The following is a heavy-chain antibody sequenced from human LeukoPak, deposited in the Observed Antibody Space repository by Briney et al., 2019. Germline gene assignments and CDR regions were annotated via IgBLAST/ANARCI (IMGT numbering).Heavy chain of an antibody. CDR3: ARDSRRGSGALFDP. D-gene: IGHD3-10*01. V-gene: IGHV4-4*07. Sequence: SETLSLTCTVSGGSISSYYRSWIRQPAGKGLEWIGRIYTSGSTNYNPSLKSRVTISVDTSKNQFSLKLSSVTAADTAVYYCARDSRRGSGALFDPWGQGTLVTVSS. CDR1: GGSISSYY. CDR2: IYTSGST. J-gene: IGHJ5*02.